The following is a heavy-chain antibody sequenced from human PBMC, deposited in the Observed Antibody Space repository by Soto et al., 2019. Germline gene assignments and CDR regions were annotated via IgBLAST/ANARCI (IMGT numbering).Heavy chain of an antibody. J-gene: IGHJ6*02. CDR1: GGTFSSYA. CDR2: IIPIFGTA. Sequence: SVKVSCKASGGTFSSYAISWVRQAPGQGLEWMGGIIPIFGTANYAQKFQGRVTITADESTSTAYMELSSLRSEDTAVYYCASGGSSATTGGLGYYYYGMDVWGQGTTVTSP. D-gene: IGHD5-12*01. CDR3: ASGGSSATTGGLGYYYYGMDV. V-gene: IGHV1-69*13.